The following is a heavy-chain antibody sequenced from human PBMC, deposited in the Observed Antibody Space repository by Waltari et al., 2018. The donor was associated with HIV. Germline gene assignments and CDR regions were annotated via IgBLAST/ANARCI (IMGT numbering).Heavy chain of an antibody. CDR1: GGTFSCYG. CDR3: ASGVEMATTGDY. CDR2: IIPISDTT. V-gene: IGHV1-69*01. Sequence: QVQLVQPGAEVKKPGSSVKVSCKASGGTFSCYGFSWVRQAPGQGLEWMGGIIPISDTTHYAQNFQGRVTITADESTSTAYMELSSLRSEDTAVYYCASGVEMATTGDYWGQGTLVTVSS. D-gene: IGHD2-8*01. J-gene: IGHJ4*02.